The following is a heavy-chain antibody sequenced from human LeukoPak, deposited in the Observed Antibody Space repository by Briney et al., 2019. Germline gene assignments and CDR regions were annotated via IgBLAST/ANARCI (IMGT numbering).Heavy chain of an antibody. CDR2: IYYSGST. Sequence: KSSETLSLASTVSGGSISSYYWSWIRQPPGKGLEWIGYIYYSGSTNYNPSLKSRVTISVDTSKNQFSLKLSSVTAADTAVYYCARGLDYYDSSGYYSLFDYWGQGTLVTVSS. V-gene: IGHV4-59*01. CDR3: ARGLDYYDSSGYYSLFDY. D-gene: IGHD3-22*01. J-gene: IGHJ4*02. CDR1: GGSISSYY.